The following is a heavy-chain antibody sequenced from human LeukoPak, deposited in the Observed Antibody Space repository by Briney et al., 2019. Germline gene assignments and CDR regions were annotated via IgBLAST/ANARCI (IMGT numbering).Heavy chain of an antibody. Sequence: PGRSLRLSCAASGFTFSNYAMHWVRQTPGKGLEWVAFVSYDGSWDSHSDSVKGRFTISRDDSKNTLYLRMTRLRAEDTAVYYCTREERGYIPAFWGQGTLVTVSS. J-gene: IGHJ4*02. D-gene: IGHD3-16*02. CDR1: GFTFSNYA. CDR2: VSYDGSWD. CDR3: TREERGYIPAF. V-gene: IGHV3-30*01.